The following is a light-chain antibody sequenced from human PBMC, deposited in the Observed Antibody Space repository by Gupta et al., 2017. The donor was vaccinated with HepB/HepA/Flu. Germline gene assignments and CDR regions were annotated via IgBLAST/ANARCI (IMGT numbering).Light chain of an antibody. CDR1: QSVGTY. J-gene: IGKJ3*01. V-gene: IGKV3-20*01. CDR3: QQDSSFFF. CDR2: DAS. Sequence: EIVLTQSPGTLSLSPGERATLSCRASQSVGTYLAWYQQKPGQAPRLLIFDASSRSNGITDRFIGSGDGKDFTLTSSRREHEDCEVYYWQQDSSFFFFGHGTXLYIK.